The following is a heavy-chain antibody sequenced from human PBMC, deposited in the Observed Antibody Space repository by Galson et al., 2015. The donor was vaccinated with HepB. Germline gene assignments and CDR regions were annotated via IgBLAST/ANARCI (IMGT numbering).Heavy chain of an antibody. D-gene: IGHD1-1*01. CDR3: ARTRYNWITKYYFDY. CDR2: INHSGST. V-gene: IGHV4-4*02. Sequence: ETLSLTCAVSGGSISSSNWWSWIRQPPGKGLEWIGEINHSGSTNYNPSLKSRVTISVDTSKNQFSLKLSSVTAADTAVYYCARTRYNWITKYYFDYWGQGTLVTVSS. J-gene: IGHJ4*02. CDR1: GGSISSSNW.